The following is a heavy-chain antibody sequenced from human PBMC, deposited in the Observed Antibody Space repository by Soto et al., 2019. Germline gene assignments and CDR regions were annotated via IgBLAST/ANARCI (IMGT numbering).Heavy chain of an antibody. CDR1: GYTFTNYG. J-gene: IGHJ4*02. CDR3: ARGPESRSTAYFDY. Sequence: GASVKVSCKASGYTFTNYGITWVRQAPGQGLEWMGWISAYTGNTNYAQKVQGRVTMSTGTSTSTAYLELRSLRSDDTAVYYCARGPESRSTAYFDYWGQGTLVTVSS. CDR2: ISAYTGNT. V-gene: IGHV1-18*01. D-gene: IGHD2-2*01.